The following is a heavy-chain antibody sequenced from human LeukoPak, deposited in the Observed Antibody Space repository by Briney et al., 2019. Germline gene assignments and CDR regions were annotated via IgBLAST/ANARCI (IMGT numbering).Heavy chain of an antibody. D-gene: IGHD1-26*01. J-gene: IGHJ4*02. CDR3: ARGDSGSYCFDY. CDR2: ISSSGSTI. V-gene: IGHV3-48*03. Sequence: GGSLRLSCAAPGFTFSSYEMNWVRQAPGKGLEWVSYISSSGSTIYYADSVKGRFTISRDNAKNSLYLQMNSLRAEDTAVYYCARGDSGSYCFDYWGQGTLVTVSS. CDR1: GFTFSSYE.